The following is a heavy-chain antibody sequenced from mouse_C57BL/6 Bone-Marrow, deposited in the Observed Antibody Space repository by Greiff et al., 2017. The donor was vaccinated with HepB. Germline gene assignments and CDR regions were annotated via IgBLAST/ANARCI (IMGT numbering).Heavy chain of an antibody. CDR3: ARESCFYYAMDY. Sequence: VKLQQPGAELVKPGASVKMSCKASGYTFTSYWITWVKQRPGQGLEWIGDIYPGSGSTNYNEKFKSKATLTVDTSSSTAYMQLSSLTSEDSAVYYCARESCFYYAMDYWGQGTSVTVSS. CDR1: GYTFTSYW. V-gene: IGHV1-55*01. J-gene: IGHJ4*01. D-gene: IGHD3-3*01. CDR2: IYPGSGST.